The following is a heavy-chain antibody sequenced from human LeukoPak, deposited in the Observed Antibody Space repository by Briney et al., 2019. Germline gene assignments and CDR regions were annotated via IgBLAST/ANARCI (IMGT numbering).Heavy chain of an antibody. CDR3: ARRVWDLFWFDP. D-gene: IGHD3-10*01. J-gene: IGHJ5*02. Sequence: SETLSLTCAVYGGSFSGYYWSWIRQPPGKGLEWIGEINHSGSTNYNPSLKSRVTISVDTSKNQFSLKLSSVTAADTAVYYCARRVWDLFWFDPWGQGTLVTVSS. V-gene: IGHV4-34*01. CDR1: GGSFSGYY. CDR2: INHSGST.